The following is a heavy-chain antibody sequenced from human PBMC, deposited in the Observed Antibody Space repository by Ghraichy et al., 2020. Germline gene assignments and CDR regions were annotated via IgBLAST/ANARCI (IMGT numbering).Heavy chain of an antibody. CDR3: ARDTSSRYSSGFYGMDV. V-gene: IGHV4-59*01. J-gene: IGHJ6*02. D-gene: IGHD6-19*01. Sequence: SETLSLTCTVSGGSISSYYWSWIRQPPGKGLEWIGYIYYSGSTNYNPSLKSRVTISVDTSKNQFSLKLSSVTAADTAVYYCARDTSSRYSSGFYGMDVWGQGTTVTVSS. CDR1: GGSISSYY. CDR2: IYYSGST.